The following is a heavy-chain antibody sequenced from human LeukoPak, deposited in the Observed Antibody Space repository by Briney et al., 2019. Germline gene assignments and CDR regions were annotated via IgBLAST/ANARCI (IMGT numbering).Heavy chain of an antibody. Sequence: SETLSLTCTVSGGTISSYYWNWIRQPPGKGLEWIGYIHYSGSTKYNPSLKSRVTISVDTSKNQFSLKLSSVTAADTAVYYCARWYSSGWAFDYWGQGIWSPSPQ. CDR1: GGTISSYY. D-gene: IGHD6-19*01. CDR2: IHYSGST. CDR3: ARWYSSGWAFDY. V-gene: IGHV4-59*08. J-gene: IGHJ4*02.